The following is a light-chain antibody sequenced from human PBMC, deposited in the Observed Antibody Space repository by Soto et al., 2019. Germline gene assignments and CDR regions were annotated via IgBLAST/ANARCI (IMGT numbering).Light chain of an antibody. CDR2: GAS. J-gene: IGKJ1*01. CDR3: QQYNDWPRT. V-gene: IGKV3-15*01. CDR1: QSVGTY. Sequence: EIVMTQSPATLSVSPGERATLSCRASQSVGTYLAWYQQKPGQAPRLLIYGASTRAAGISPRFSGGGSGTEFTPTISSLQSEGFAVYYCQQYNDWPRTFGQGTKVGIQ.